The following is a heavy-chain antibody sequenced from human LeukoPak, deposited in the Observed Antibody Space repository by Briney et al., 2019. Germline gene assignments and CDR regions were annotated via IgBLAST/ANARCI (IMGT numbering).Heavy chain of an antibody. CDR2: IIPILGIA. D-gene: IGHD4-17*01. V-gene: IGHV1-69*04. J-gene: IGHJ4*02. CDR1: GYTFTSYG. Sequence: ASVKVSCKASGYTFTSYGISWVRQAPGQGLEWMGRIIPILGIANYAQKFQGRVTITADKSTSTAYMDLSSLISEDTAMYYCASGHYGDYGQWSSMNYWGQGTLVTVSS. CDR3: ASGHYGDYGQWSSMNY.